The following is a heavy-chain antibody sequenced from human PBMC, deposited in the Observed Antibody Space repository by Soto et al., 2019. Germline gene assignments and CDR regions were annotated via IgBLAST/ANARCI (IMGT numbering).Heavy chain of an antibody. J-gene: IGHJ5*02. CDR1: GYNFNSYT. D-gene: IGHD1-26*01. CDR2: ISAYNGNT. CDR3: ARVVGALGHWFDP. V-gene: IGHV1-18*01. Sequence: QVQLVQSGAEVKKPGASVKVSCKASGYNFNSYTISWVRQAPGQGLEWMGRISAYNGNTNYAQKPQARVTMTTDTSTSTAYMELRSLRSDDTAVYPCARVVGALGHWFDPWGQGTLVTVSS.